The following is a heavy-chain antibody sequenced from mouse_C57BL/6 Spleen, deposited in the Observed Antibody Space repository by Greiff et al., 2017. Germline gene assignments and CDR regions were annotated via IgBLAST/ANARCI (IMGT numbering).Heavy chain of an antibody. Sequence: VQLKQSGAELVKPGASVKLSCTASGFNIKDYYMHWVKQRTEQGLEWIGRIDPEGGETKYAPKFQGKATITADTSSNTAYLQLSSLTSEDTAVYYCAETGSSQYYFDYWGQGTTLTVSS. D-gene: IGHD1-1*01. CDR2: IDPEGGET. V-gene: IGHV14-2*01. CDR3: AETGSSQYYFDY. J-gene: IGHJ2*01. CDR1: GFNIKDYY.